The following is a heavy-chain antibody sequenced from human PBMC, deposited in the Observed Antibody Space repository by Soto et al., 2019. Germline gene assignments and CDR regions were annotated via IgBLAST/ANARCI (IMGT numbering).Heavy chain of an antibody. CDR1: GYSFTSYW. CDR3: ARHGGEDTYCGGDCYSFYYYGMDV. J-gene: IGHJ6*02. Sequence: PGESLKIYCKGSGYSFTSYWISWVRQMPGKGLEWMGRIDPSDSYTNYSPSFQGHVTISADKSISTAYLQWSSLKASDTAMYYCARHGGEDTYCGGDCYSFYYYGMDVWGDVPTFTV. CDR2: IDPSDSYT. V-gene: IGHV5-10-1*01. D-gene: IGHD2-21*02.